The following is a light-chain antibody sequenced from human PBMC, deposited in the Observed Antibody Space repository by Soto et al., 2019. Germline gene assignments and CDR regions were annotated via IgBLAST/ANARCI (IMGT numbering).Light chain of an antibody. CDR3: QQYNNWPYT. CDR1: QSVSSD. V-gene: IGKV3-15*01. Sequence: EIVMTQSPATLSVSPGERATLSCRAGQSVSSDLAWYQQKPGQAPRLLIYGASTRATDIPARFSGSGSGTEFTLTISSLQSEDFAIYYCQQYNNWPYTFGQGTKVEIK. J-gene: IGKJ2*01. CDR2: GAS.